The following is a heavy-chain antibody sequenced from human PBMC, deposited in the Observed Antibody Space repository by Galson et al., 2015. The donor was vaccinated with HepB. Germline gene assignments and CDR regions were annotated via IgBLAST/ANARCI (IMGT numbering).Heavy chain of an antibody. CDR1: GGTFSTYA. CDR2: INAGNGNT. Sequence: SVKVSCKASGGTFSTYAINWVRQAPGQGLEWMGWINAGNGNTKYSQKFQGRVTITRDTSASTAYMELSSLRSEDTAVYYCAVARGVYCSGGSCYPYAFDIWGQGTMVTVSS. CDR3: AVARGVYCSGGSCYPYAFDI. V-gene: IGHV1-3*01. D-gene: IGHD2-15*01. J-gene: IGHJ3*02.